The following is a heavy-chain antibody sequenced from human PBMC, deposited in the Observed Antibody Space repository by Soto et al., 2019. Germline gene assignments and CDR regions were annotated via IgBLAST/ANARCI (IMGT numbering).Heavy chain of an antibody. CDR2: IYYSGST. V-gene: IGHV4-39*01. J-gene: IGHJ6*02. D-gene: IGHD6-19*01. CDR1: GGSISSSSYY. Sequence: LSLTCTVSGGSISSSSYYWGWIRQPPGKGLEWIGSIYYSGSTYYNPSLKSRVTISVDTSKNQFSLKLSSVTAADTAVYYCARHSSGWYFDYYYGMDVWGQGTTVTVSS. CDR3: ARHSSGWYFDYYYGMDV.